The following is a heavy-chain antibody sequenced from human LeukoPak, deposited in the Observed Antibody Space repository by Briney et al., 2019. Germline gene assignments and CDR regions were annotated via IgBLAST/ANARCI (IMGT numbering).Heavy chain of an antibody. CDR3: ATVFGGKTYNWFDP. Sequence: GASVTVSCTASGYTFTSYAMHWVRQAPGQRLEWMGWINAGNGNTKYSQKFQGRVTITRDTSASTAYMELSSLRSEDTAVYYCATVFGGKTYNWFDPWGQGTLVTVSS. CDR2: INAGNGNT. J-gene: IGHJ5*02. D-gene: IGHD4-23*01. V-gene: IGHV1-3*01. CDR1: GYTFTSYA.